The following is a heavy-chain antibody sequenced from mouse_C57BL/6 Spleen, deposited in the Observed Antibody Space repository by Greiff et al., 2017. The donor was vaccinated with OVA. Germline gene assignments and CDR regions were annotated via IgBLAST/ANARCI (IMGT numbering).Heavy chain of an antibody. V-gene: IGHV1-81*01. CDR1: GYTFTSYG. D-gene: IGHD2-4*01. CDR3: ATPRYDYDGAWFAY. J-gene: IGHJ3*01. Sequence: QVQLQQSGAELARPGASVKLSCKASGYTFTSYGISWVKQRTGQGLEWIGEIYPRSGNTYYNEKFKGKATLTADKSSSTAYMELRSLTSEDSAVYFGATPRYDYDGAWFAYWGQGTLVTVSA. CDR2: IYPRSGNT.